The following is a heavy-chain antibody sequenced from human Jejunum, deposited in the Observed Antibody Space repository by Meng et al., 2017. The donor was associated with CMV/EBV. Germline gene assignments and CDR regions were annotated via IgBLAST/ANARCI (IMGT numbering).Heavy chain of an antibody. CDR3: VKDRGVPYYESLTGYSYFDY. CDR2: ISNDGSNK. Sequence: YGMNWVSQAPGKGLEWVTFISNDGSNKYYGDSVKGRFTISRDNSKNTLYLQMNSLRAEDTSVYYCVKDRGVPYYESLTGYSYFDYWGQGALVTVSS. V-gene: IGHV3-30*02. CDR1: YG. J-gene: IGHJ4*02. D-gene: IGHD3-9*01.